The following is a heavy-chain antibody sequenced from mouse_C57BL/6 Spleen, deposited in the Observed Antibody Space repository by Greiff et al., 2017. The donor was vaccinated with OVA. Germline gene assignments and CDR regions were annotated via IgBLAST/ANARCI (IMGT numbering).Heavy chain of an antibody. CDR2: IDPSDSET. Sequence: QVQLQQPGAELVRPGSSVKLSCKASGYTFTSYWMHWVKQRPIQGLEWIGNIDPSDSETHYNQKFKDKATLTVDKSSSTAYMQHSSLTSEDSAVYYGASSITTVRGAWFAYWGQGTLVTVSA. D-gene: IGHD1-1*01. V-gene: IGHV1-52*01. J-gene: IGHJ3*01. CDR3: ASSITTVRGAWFAY. CDR1: GYTFTSYW.